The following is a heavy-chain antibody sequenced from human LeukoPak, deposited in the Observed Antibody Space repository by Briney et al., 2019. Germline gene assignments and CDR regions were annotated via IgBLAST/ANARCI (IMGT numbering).Heavy chain of an antibody. CDR3: AKRSLSGTWYFDL. V-gene: IGHV3-23*01. D-gene: IGHD3-3*01. CDR1: GFTYSRYA. J-gene: IGHJ2*01. CDR2: ISDNGAGT. Sequence: GGSLRLSCAASGFTYSRYAMSWVRQAPGKGLEWVSSISDNGAGTFYADSVKGRFTISRDNSDETLNLQMNSLRAEDTAVYYCAKRSLSGTWYFDLWGRGTLVIVSS.